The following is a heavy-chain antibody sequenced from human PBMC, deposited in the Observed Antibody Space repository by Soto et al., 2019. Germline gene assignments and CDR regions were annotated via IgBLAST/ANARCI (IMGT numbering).Heavy chain of an antibody. CDR3: ARDKDRLQLGGNYYYILDV. CDR2: IMPVFRRP. D-gene: IGHD1-1*01. CDR1: GGTFRTSA. Sequence: QVQLVQSGAEVKKPGFSVKVSCKASGGTFRTSAISWVRQAPGQGLEWVGGIMPVFRRPKYAQNFQGRVTITADESTSTAYMELSSLRSDDTAVYYCARDKDRLQLGGNYYYILDVWGQGTAVTVSS. J-gene: IGHJ6*02. V-gene: IGHV1-69*12.